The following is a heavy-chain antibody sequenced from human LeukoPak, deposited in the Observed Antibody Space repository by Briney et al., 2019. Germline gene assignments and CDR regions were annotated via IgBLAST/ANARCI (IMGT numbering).Heavy chain of an antibody. CDR2: LSGSGYNT. CDR3: ARGGILLWFGELSN. D-gene: IGHD3-10*01. CDR1: GFTFSSHA. Sequence: PGGSLRLSCAASGFTFSSHALSWVRQAPGKGLEWVSSLSGSGYNTYYADSVKGRFTISRDNAKNSLYLQMNSLRAEDTAVYYCARGGILLWFGELSNWGQGTLVTVSS. J-gene: IGHJ4*02. V-gene: IGHV3-21*01.